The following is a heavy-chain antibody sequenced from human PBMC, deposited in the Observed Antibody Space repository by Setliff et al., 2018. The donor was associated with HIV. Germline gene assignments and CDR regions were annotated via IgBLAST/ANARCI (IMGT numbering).Heavy chain of an antibody. CDR1: GGSISSGSYY. CDR3: SRLTRSSSNSYKGRFDP. J-gene: IGHJ5*02. D-gene: IGHD2-15*01. V-gene: IGHV4-39*01. CDR2: IYYSGTA. Sequence: PSETLSLTCTVSGGSISSGSYYWSWIRQPPGKGLEWIGSIYYSGTAYYNPSLKSRLIISVDTSKNQFSLNLSSMSAADTAVYFCSRLTRSSSNSYKGRFDPWGQGTLVTVSS.